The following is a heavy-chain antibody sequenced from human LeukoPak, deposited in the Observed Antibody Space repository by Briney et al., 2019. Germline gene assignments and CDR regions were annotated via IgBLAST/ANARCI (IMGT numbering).Heavy chain of an antibody. CDR3: ARDNGLYGDYYYYYGMDV. CDR2: ISSSGSTI. CDR1: GFSFSNYG. Sequence: PGGSLRLSCVTSGFSFSNYGMHWVRQAPGKGLEWVSYISSSGSTIYYADSVKGRFTISRDNAKNSLYLQMNSLRAEDTAVYYCARDNGLYGDYYYYYGMDVWGQGTTVTVSS. V-gene: IGHV3-48*04. D-gene: IGHD4-17*01. J-gene: IGHJ6*02.